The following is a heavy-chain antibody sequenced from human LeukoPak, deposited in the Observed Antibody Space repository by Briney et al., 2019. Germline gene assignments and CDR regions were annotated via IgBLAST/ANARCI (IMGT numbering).Heavy chain of an antibody. D-gene: IGHD1-7*01. CDR2: IWYDGSNK. CDR1: GFTFSSYG. Sequence: PGGSLRLSCAASGFTFSSYGMHWVRQAPGKGLEWVAVIWYDGSNKYYADSVKGRFTISRDNSKNTLYLQMNSLRAEDTAVYYCARIRQRGTKYYFDYWGQGTLVTVSS. J-gene: IGHJ4*02. V-gene: IGHV3-33*01. CDR3: ARIRQRGTKYYFDY.